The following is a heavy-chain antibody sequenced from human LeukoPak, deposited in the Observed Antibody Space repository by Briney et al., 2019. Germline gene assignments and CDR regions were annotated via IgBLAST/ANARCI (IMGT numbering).Heavy chain of an antibody. CDR3: ARGSDGDRFDP. V-gene: IGHV4-59*01. CDR1: DGSMTNYH. CDR2: IYNIETT. J-gene: IGHJ5*02. Sequence: SETLSLTCTVSDGSMTNYHWTWIRQSPGKAPEYIGYIYNIETTNYNPSLKSRVTVSVDMSKKQFSLRLNSVTAADTAVYYCARGSDGDRFDPWGQGILVTVSS. D-gene: IGHD2-21*02.